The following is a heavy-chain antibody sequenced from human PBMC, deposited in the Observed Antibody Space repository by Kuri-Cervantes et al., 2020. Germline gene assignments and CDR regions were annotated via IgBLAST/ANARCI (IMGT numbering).Heavy chain of an antibody. CDR3: AGGVDIAAHGGGDYYYYMDV. V-gene: IGHV1-3*01. Sequence: ASVKVSCKASGYTFTSYAMHWVRQAPGQRLEWMGWINAGNGNTKYSQKFQGRVTITRDTSASTAYMELSSLRSEDTAVYYCAGGVDIAAHGGGDYYYYMDVWGKGTTVTVSS. CDR1: GYTFTSYA. J-gene: IGHJ6*03. D-gene: IGHD6-13*01. CDR2: INAGNGNT.